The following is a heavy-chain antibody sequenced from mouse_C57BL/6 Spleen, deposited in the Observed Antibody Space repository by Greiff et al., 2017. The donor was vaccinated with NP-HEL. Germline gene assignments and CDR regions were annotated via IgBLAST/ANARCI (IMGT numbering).Heavy chain of an antibody. CDR1: GFTFSSYA. CDR3: TREGGLGYCDY. CDR2: ISSGGDYI. D-gene: IGHD4-1*01. Sequence: EVHLVESGEGLVKPGGSLKLSCAASGFTFSSYAMSWVRQTPEKRLEWVAYISSGGDYIYYADTVKGRFTISRDNARNTLYLQMSSLKSEDTAMYYCTREGGLGYCDYWGQGTTLTVSS. J-gene: IGHJ2*01. V-gene: IGHV5-9-1*02.